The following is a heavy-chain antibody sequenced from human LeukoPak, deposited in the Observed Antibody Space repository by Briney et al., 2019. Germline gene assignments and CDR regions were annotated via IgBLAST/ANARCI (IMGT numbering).Heavy chain of an antibody. CDR1: GGSISSSSYY. V-gene: IGHV4-39*07. J-gene: IGHJ6*03. CDR3: ARVGGDGYDWDYYYMDV. CDR2: IYYSGST. D-gene: IGHD5-24*01. Sequence: SETLSLTCTVSGGSISSSSYYWSWIRQPPGKGLVWFRSIYYSGSTNDNTSLKSRVTISVDTRQNQFSLKLLSVTTNDTSVYYSARVGGDGYDWDYYYMDVWGKGTTVTVSS.